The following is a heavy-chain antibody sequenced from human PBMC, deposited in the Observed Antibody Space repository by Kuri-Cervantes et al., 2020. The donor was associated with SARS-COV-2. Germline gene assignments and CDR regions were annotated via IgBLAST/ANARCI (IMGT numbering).Heavy chain of an antibody. CDR1: GYSFTSYW. CDR2: IYPGDSDT. J-gene: IGHJ4*02. Sequence: KVSWKGSGYSFTSYWIGWVRQLPGKGLELKGIIYPGDSDTGYSPSFQGQVTISADKSISTAYLQWSSLMTTDTAMYYCARRTGQQLLDYWGQGTLVTVSS. V-gene: IGHV5-51*01. D-gene: IGHD6-13*01. CDR3: ARRTGQQLLDY.